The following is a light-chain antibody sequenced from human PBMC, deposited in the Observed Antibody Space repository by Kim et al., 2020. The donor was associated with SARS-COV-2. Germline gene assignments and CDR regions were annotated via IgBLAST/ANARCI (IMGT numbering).Light chain of an antibody. CDR3: QTWGSGIAV. J-gene: IGLJ2*01. V-gene: IGLV4-69*01. CDR2: LYSDGRH. Sequence: ASVKLTCTLSTGHNNYAIAWLQQQPGKGPRYLMRLYSDGRHTKGDGIPDRFSGSTSGSGYSLTISSLQSEDEADYYCQTWGSGIAVFGGGTKLTVL. CDR1: TGHNNYA.